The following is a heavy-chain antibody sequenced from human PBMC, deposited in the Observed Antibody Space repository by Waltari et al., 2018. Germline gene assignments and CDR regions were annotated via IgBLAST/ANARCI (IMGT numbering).Heavy chain of an antibody. J-gene: IGHJ6*02. D-gene: IGHD2-8*01. CDR3: ARGGGYCTNGVCYTPYYYYYGMDV. CDR2: INHSGST. Sequence: QVQLQQWGAGLLKPSETLSLTCAVYGGSFSGYYWSWLRQPPGKGLEWIWEINHSGSTNYKPSLKSRVTISVDTSKNQFSLKLSSVTAADTAVYYCARGGGYCTNGVCYTPYYYYYGMDVWGQGTTVTVSS. CDR1: GGSFSGYY. V-gene: IGHV4-34*01.